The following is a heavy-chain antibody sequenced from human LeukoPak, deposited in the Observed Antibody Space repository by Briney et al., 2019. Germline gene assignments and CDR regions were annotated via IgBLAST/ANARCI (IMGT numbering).Heavy chain of an antibody. V-gene: IGHV4-34*01. D-gene: IGHD6-19*01. J-gene: IGHJ3*02. CDR3: AREYTSGWNRAFDI. CDR1: GGSFNGYY. Sequence: PSETLSLTCAVYGGSFNGYYWSWIRQPPGKGLEWIGEINHSGSTNYNPSLKSRVTISVGTSKNHFSLKLSSVTAADTAVYYCAREYTSGWNRAFDIWGQGTMVTVSS. CDR2: INHSGST.